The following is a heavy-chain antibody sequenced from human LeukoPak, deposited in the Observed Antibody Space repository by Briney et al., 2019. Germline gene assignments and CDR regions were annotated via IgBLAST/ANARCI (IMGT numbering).Heavy chain of an antibody. CDR3: SLWFGEPRAFDF. D-gene: IGHD3-10*01. CDR1: GFTFSSYS. Sequence: GGSLRLSCAASGFTFSSYSMNWVRQAPGKGLEWVSSISGRSDSIYYADSGKGRFTISRDNAKNSVYLQVDSLRAEDTAVYYCSLWFGEPRAFDFRGQGTVVTVFS. J-gene: IGHJ3*01. V-gene: IGHV3-21*04. CDR2: ISGRSDSI.